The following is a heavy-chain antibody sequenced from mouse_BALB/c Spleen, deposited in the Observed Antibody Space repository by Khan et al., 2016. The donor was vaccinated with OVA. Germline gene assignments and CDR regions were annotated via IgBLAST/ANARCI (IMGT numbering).Heavy chain of an antibody. CDR2: INPSSGYT. CDR3: ARTHER. J-gene: IGHJ2*01. Sequence: VQLQESGAELARPGASVKMSCKASGYTFTSYTMHWVQQRPGQGLEWIGYINPSSGYTKYNQKFKDKATLTADKSSSTAYMQLSSLTSEDSAVYYCARTHERWGQGTTLTVSS. CDR1: GYTFTSYT. V-gene: IGHV1-4*01.